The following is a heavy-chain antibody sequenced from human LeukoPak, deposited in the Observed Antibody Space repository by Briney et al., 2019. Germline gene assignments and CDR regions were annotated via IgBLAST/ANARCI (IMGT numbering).Heavy chain of an antibody. J-gene: IGHJ4*02. D-gene: IGHD5-18*01. CDR2: ISSDGSYK. CDR1: GFTFSSHA. CDR3: ARQYISGQWYFDY. Sequence: GGSLRLSCAASGFTFSSHALHWVRQAPGKGLEWVAVISSDGSYKYYADSVKGRFTISRDNSKNTLYLQTNSLIPEDTAVYYCARQYISGQWYFDYWGQGTLVTVSS. V-gene: IGHV3-30*04.